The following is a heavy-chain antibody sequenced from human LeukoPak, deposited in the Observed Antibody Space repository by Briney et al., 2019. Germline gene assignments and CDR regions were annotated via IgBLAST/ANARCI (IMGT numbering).Heavy chain of an antibody. CDR1: GFTLSSYW. J-gene: IGHJ4*02. Sequence: GGSLRLSCAASGFTLSSYWMHWVRQAPGKGLVWVSRINSDGSSTSYADSVKGRFTISRDNAKNTLYLQMNSLRAEDTAVYYCARARYSGSYFDYWGQGTLVTVSS. V-gene: IGHV3-74*01. D-gene: IGHD1-26*01. CDR3: ARARYSGSYFDY. CDR2: INSDGSST.